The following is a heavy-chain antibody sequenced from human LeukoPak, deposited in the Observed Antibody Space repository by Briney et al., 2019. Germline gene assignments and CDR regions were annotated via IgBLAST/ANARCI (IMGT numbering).Heavy chain of an antibody. D-gene: IGHD4-23*01. V-gene: IGHV4-39*07. J-gene: IGHJ5*02. CDR3: TRDSGTTGVVKFDP. Sequence: SETLSLTCTVSGGSISSSSYYWGWIRQPPGKGLEWIGSIYYSGSTYYNPSLKSRVAISMDTSKNQFSLRLTSVTAADTAVYYCTRDSGTTGVVKFDPWGQGILVTVSS. CDR2: IYYSGST. CDR1: GGSISSSSYY.